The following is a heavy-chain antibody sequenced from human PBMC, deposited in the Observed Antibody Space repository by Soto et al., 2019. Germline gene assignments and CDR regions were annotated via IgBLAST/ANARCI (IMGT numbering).Heavy chain of an antibody. J-gene: IGHJ4*02. D-gene: IGHD3-22*01. Sequence: SETLSLTCTVSGASIGSGDFYWSWIRQSPGKGLEWLGYISYNELSSSESTHYNSSLKSRVSISVDTSKNQFSLTLRSMTAADTAVYYCARTGPSYYYHNSGSPGDYWGQGTLVTVSS. CDR3: ARTGPSYYYHNSGSPGDY. CDR1: GASIGSGDFY. CDR2: ISYNELSSSEST. V-gene: IGHV4-30-4*08.